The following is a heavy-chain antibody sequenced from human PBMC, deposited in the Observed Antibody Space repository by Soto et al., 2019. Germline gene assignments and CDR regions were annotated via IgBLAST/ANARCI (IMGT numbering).Heavy chain of an antibody. Sequence: PSETLSLTCTVSGGSISSYYWSWIRQPPAKGLEWIGYIDYSGSTNYDPSLKSRVTISVDTSKNQFSLKLSSVTAADTAVYYCARTPLDDYFDYWGQGTLVTVCS. V-gene: IGHV4-59*01. CDR2: IDYSGST. CDR1: GGSISSYY. J-gene: IGHJ4*02. CDR3: ARTPLDDYFDY.